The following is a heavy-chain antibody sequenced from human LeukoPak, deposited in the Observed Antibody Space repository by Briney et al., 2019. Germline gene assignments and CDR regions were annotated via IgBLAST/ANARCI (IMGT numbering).Heavy chain of an antibody. Sequence: SETLSLTCAVSGSSISSGYYWGWIRQPPGKGLEWIGEINHSGSTNYNPSLKSRVTISVDTSKNQFSLKLSSVTAADTAVYYCARGGYYDFWSGFYFDYWGQGTLVTVSS. D-gene: IGHD3-3*01. CDR1: GSSISSGYY. CDR2: INHSGST. J-gene: IGHJ4*02. V-gene: IGHV4-38-2*01. CDR3: ARGGYYDFWSGFYFDY.